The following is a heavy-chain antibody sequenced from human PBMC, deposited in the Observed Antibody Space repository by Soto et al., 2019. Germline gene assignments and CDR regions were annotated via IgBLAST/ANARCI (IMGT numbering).Heavy chain of an antibody. D-gene: IGHD6-6*01. CDR2: ISYDGSNK. CDR1: GFTFSSYA. V-gene: IGHV3-30-3*01. CDR3: ARDSSFRLFDY. J-gene: IGHJ4*02. Sequence: GGSLRLSCAASGFTFSSYAMHWVRQAPGKGLEWVAVISYDGSNKYYADSVKGRFTISRGNSKNTLYLQMNSLRAEDTAVYYCARDSSFRLFDYWGQGTLVTVSS.